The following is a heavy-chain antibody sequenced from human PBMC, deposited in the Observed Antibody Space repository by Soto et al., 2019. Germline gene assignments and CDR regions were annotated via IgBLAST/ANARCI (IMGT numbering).Heavy chain of an antibody. CDR1: GYTFSDSA. D-gene: IGHD1-26*01. J-gene: IGHJ4*02. CDR3: ARLWSEREPNFDY. V-gene: IGHV3-73*02. CDR2: IRSKANSYAT. Sequence: EVQLVESGGGLVQPGGSLKLSCAASGYTFSDSAMHWVRQASGKGLEWVGRIRSKANSYATVYAASVKGRFTISRDDSKNTAYLQMNSLKTEDTPVYYCARLWSEREPNFDYWGQGTLVSVSS.